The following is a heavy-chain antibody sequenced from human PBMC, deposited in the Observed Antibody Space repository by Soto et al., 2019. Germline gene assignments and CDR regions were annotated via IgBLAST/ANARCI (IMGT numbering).Heavy chain of an antibody. CDR2: IYPGDSDT. D-gene: IGHD6-13*01. V-gene: IGHV5-51*01. J-gene: IGHJ1*01. CDR1: GYILTTNW. CDR3: ARHSGVAEDGTD. Sequence: GESLNISCMGSGYILTTNWIGWVRQLPGKGLEWMGVIYPGDSDTRYSPSFQGQVAISADKSINTAYLQWSSLKASDTAMYYCARHSGVAEDGTDWGQGTLVTAPQ.